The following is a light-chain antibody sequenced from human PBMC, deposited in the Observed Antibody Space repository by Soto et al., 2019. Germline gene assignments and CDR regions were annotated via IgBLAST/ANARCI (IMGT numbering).Light chain of an antibody. CDR1: ASNIGAGHD. CDR3: QSYDDSLSGWV. CDR2: ETK. J-gene: IGLJ3*02. V-gene: IGLV1-40*01. Sequence: QSVLTQPPSASGAPGQRVTISCTGSASNIGAGHDVHWYQQIPGTAHKLLIFETKSPPSGVPDRFSASKSGTSASLAITGLQTEDEAHYYCQSYDDSLSGWVFGGGTQLTVL.